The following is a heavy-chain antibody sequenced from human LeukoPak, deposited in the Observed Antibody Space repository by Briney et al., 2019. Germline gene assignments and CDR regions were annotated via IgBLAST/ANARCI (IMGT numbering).Heavy chain of an antibody. CDR3: ARRLQRHFDY. D-gene: IGHD2-15*01. V-gene: IGHV5-10-1*01. Sequence: GESPKISCKGSGYSFTSYWISWVRQMPGKGLEWMGRIDPSDSYTNYSPSFQGHVTISVDKSISTAYLQWSSLKASDTAMYYCARRLQRHFDYWGQGTLVTVSS. CDR2: IDPSDSYT. CDR1: GYSFTSYW. J-gene: IGHJ4*02.